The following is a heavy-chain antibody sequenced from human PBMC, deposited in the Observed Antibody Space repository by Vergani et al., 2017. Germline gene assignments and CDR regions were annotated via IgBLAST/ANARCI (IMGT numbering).Heavy chain of an antibody. V-gene: IGHV4-34*01. Sequence: QVQLQQWGAGLLKPSETLSPTCVVTGGSFTSYHWTWIRQSPGEELEWVGDIDHTGRPDYNPTLKSRLTVSVDKSRNRFSLTRNSVTDTDTAIYFCTRVNTETNGQLYYYYYMDVWGQGTAVTVS. CDR2: IDHTGRP. D-gene: IGHD4-11*01. CDR3: TRVNTETNGQLYYYYYMDV. J-gene: IGHJ6*03. CDR1: GGSFTSYH.